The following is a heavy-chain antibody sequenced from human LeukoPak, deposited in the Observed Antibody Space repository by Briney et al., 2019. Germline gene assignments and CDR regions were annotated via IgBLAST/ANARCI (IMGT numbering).Heavy chain of an antibody. D-gene: IGHD2-21*01. CDR1: GFTFSSYA. CDR2: ISGSGIST. CDR3: AKDRWGVYEHCCEPFDY. Sequence: GGSLRPSCAASGFTFSSYAMAWVRQAPGKGLEWVSAISGSGISTYYAESVRGRFTVSRDNPKNTLYLHMTSLRAEDTAVYYCAKDRWGVYEHCCEPFDYWGQGTLVTVSS. J-gene: IGHJ4*02. V-gene: IGHV3-23*01.